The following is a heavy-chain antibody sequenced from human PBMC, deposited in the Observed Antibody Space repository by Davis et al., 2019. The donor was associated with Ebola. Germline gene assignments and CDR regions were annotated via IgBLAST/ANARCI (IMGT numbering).Heavy chain of an antibody. J-gene: IGHJ6*04. V-gene: IGHV1-18*04. D-gene: IGHD1-26*01. CDR3: ARVLATSSGAHFFYFCMGV. Sequence: ASVKVSCKASGYTFINHGISWVRQAPGQGLEWLGRISGYEHNTNYAQRFQGRITLTKDTATSTVYMELRSLTSDDTAVYYCARVLATSSGAHFFYFCMGVWGVGTSVAVSS. CDR2: ISGYEHNT. CDR1: GYTFINHG.